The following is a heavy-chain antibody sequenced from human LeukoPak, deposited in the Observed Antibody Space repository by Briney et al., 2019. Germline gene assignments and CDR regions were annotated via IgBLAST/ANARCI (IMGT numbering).Heavy chain of an antibody. Sequence: SDPLSLTCTVSGGSMSTYYWRWMRRPPGRGLEWIAYIHASGPTNFNPSLKGRIPISVDTPKNQFSLKLSSVTAADTAVYYCARHDAGIAARPFDNWGQGTLVTVSS. CDR3: ARHDAGIAARPFDN. V-gene: IGHV4-4*08. CDR2: IHASGPT. D-gene: IGHD6-6*01. CDR1: GGSMSTYY. J-gene: IGHJ4*02.